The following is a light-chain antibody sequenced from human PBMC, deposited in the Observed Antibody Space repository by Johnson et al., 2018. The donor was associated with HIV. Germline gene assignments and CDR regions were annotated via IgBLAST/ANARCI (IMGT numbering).Light chain of an antibody. CDR1: SSNLGINY. CDR3: GTWDTSLSFYV. J-gene: IGLJ1*01. Sequence: QSVLTQPPSVSAAPRQKVTISCSGSSSNLGINYVSWYQQFPGTAPKLLIYENNKRPSGISDRFSGSTSGTSATLGITGLQTGDEADFYCGTWDTSLSFYVFGTGTKVTVL. CDR2: ENN. V-gene: IGLV1-51*02.